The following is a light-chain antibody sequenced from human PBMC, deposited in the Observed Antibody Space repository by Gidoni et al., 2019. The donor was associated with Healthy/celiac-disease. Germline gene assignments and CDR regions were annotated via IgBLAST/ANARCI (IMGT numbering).Light chain of an antibody. J-gene: IGKJ1*01. CDR3: QQYGSSPRT. CDR2: GAS. Sequence: ELVLTQSPGTLSLSPGERATLSCRASQRVSSSYLAWYQQKPGQAPRLLIYGASSRATGIPDRFSGSGSGTDFTLTISRLEPEEFAVYYCQQYGSSPRTFXQXTKVXIK. CDR1: QRVSSSY. V-gene: IGKV3-20*01.